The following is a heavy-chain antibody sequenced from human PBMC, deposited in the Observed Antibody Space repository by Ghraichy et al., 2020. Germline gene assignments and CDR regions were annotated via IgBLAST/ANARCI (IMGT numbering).Heavy chain of an antibody. J-gene: IGHJ6*02. D-gene: IGHD2-15*01. CDR1: GFTFSSYS. V-gene: IGHV3-21*01. Sequence: GGSLRLSCAASGFTFSSYSMNWVRQAPGKGLEWVSSISSSSSYIYYADSVKGRFTISRDNAKNSLYLQMNSLRAEDTAVYYCARYCSGGSCRHYYYYGMDVWGQGTTVTVSS. CDR2: ISSSSSYI. CDR3: ARYCSGGSCRHYYYYGMDV.